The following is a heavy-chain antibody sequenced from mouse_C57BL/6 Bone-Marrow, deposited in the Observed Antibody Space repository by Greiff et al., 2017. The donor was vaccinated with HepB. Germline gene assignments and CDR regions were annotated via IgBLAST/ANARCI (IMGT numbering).Heavy chain of an antibody. CDR1: GFTFTDYY. J-gene: IGHJ3*01. Sequence: EVQLVESGGGLVQPGGSLSLSCAASGFTFTDYYMSWVRQPPGKALEWLGFIRNKANGYTTEYSASVKGPFTISRDNSQSILYLQMNALRAEDSATYYCARFYYGSSYGFAYWGQGTLVTVSA. CDR3: ARFYYGSSYGFAY. D-gene: IGHD1-1*01. V-gene: IGHV7-3*01. CDR2: IRNKANGYTT.